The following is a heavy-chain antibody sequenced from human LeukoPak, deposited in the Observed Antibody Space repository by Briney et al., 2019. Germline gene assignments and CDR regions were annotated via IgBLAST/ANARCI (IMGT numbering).Heavy chain of an antibody. CDR1: GFTFSSYG. V-gene: IGHV3-33*01. CDR2: IWYDGSNK. CDR3: ARNAARTYDY. J-gene: IGHJ4*02. D-gene: IGHD6-6*01. Sequence: PGRSLRLSCAASGFTFSSYGMHWVRQAPGKGLEWVAVIWYDGSNKYYAGSVKGRFTISRDNSKNTLYLQMNSLRAEDTAVYYCARNAARTYDYWGQGTLVTVSS.